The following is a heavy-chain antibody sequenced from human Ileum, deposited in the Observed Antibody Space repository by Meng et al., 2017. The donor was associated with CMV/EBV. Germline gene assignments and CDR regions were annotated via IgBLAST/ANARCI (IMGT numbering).Heavy chain of an antibody. J-gene: IGHJ4*02. D-gene: IGHD3-22*01. V-gene: IGHV4-61*01. Sequence: GSLRPSCPVSGASVSTASYYWTWIRQPPGKGPEWIGYIYYSGNTRDNPSLKSRVTISFDTPKNQFSLRLSSVTAADTAVYYCARVRDYYESSGYIDNWGQGVQVTVSS. CDR3: ARVRDYYESSGYIDN. CDR1: GASVSTASYY. CDR2: IYYSGNT.